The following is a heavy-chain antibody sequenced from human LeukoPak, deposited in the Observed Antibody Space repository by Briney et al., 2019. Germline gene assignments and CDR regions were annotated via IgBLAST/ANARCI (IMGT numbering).Heavy chain of an antibody. Sequence: GGSLRLSCAASGFTFSSYAMSWVRQAPGKGLEWVSAISGSDGSTYYADSVKGRFTISRDNSKNTLYLQMNSLRAEDTAVYYCAKDYLFWDTAMAQDYWGQGTLVTVSS. D-gene: IGHD5-18*01. CDR3: AKDYLFWDTAMAQDY. CDR1: GFTFSSYA. V-gene: IGHV3-23*01. J-gene: IGHJ4*02. CDR2: ISGSDGST.